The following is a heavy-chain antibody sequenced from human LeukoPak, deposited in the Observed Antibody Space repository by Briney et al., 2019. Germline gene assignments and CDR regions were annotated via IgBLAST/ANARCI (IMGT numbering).Heavy chain of an antibody. CDR2: ISGSGGST. Sequence: PGGSLRLSCADSGFTFSSYAMSWVRQAPRKGLEWVSAISGSGGSTYYADSVKGRFTISRDNSKNTLYLQMNSLRAEDTAVYYCAKDTIFGVGNPFDPWGQGTLVTVSS. D-gene: IGHD3-3*01. CDR3: AKDTIFGVGNPFDP. J-gene: IGHJ5*02. CDR1: GFTFSSYA. V-gene: IGHV3-23*01.